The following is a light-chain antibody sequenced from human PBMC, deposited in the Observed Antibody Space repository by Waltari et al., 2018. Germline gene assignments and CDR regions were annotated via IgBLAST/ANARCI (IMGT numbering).Light chain of an antibody. CDR1: QCISSY. J-gene: IGKJ4*01. Sequence: IQMTQSPSSLSASVGDRVTLTCRASQCISSYLTWYQQKPGKAPKLLIYAASSLQSGVPSRFSGSGSGTDFTLTISSLQPEDFATYYCQQSYSTPPGLTFGGGTKVEIK. CDR3: QQSYSTPPGLT. CDR2: AAS. V-gene: IGKV1-39*01.